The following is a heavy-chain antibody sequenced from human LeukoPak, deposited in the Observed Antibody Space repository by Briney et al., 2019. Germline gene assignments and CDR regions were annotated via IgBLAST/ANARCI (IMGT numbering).Heavy chain of an antibody. CDR3: GYTNNFYH. Sequence: GESLRLSCVASGLTFSGQWLNWVRQAPGQGLEWVANIKHDGREKYYVDSVKGRFTISRDDGQNSLSLHMNSVRAEDTAIYYCGYTNNFYHWGQGALVVVSA. CDR2: IKHDGREK. CDR1: GLTFSGQW. D-gene: IGHD3-16*02. J-gene: IGHJ4*02. V-gene: IGHV3-7*01.